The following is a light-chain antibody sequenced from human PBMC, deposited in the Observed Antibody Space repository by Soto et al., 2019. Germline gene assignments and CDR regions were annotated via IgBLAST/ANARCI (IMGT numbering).Light chain of an antibody. V-gene: IGLV1-44*01. CDR1: RSNIGINA. CDR2: ANN. CDR3: AAWDDSLNGLV. J-gene: IGLJ2*01. Sequence: QSVLTQPPSVSGTPGQRVSISCSGSRSNIGINAVDWYHQLPGTAPKVLIYANNQRPSGVPDRFSGSKSGTSASLAINGLQSDDEAHYCCAAWDDSLNGLVFGGGTQLTVL.